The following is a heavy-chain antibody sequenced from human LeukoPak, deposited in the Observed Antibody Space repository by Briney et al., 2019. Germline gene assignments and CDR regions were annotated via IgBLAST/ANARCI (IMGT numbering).Heavy chain of an antibody. CDR2: IYNSGSA. CDR1: GGSISSDSYY. Sequence: PSQTLSLTCTVSGGSISSDSYYWSWIRQPAGKGLEWIGRIYNSGSANYNPSLKSRVTISVDTSKNQFPLKLSSLTAADTAVYYCARAGGYYDSGGYSSGFDYWGQGTLVTVSS. V-gene: IGHV4-61*02. D-gene: IGHD3-22*01. J-gene: IGHJ4*02. CDR3: ARAGGYYDSGGYSSGFDY.